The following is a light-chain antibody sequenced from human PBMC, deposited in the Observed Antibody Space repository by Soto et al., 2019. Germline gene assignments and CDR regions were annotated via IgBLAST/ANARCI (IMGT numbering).Light chain of an antibody. CDR1: ERISRN. CDR2: GAS. J-gene: IGKJ1*01. V-gene: IGKV3-15*01. Sequence: EIVMTQSPATLSVSPGESATLSCKASERISRNLAWYQQKPGQAPRLLVYGASTRARGVAARFSGGGFGTDFTLTISGLQSGDFAIYHCQQYHNWRRAWTFGLGTTVEIK. CDR3: QQYHNWRRAWT.